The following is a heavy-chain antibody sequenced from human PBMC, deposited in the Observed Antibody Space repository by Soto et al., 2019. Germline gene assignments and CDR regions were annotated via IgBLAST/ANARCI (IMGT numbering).Heavy chain of an antibody. Sequence: DVQLVESGGGLVKPGGSLRLSCEASGFTFSVSAMNWVRQAPGKGLEWVSSINGGSTSVHYADSVKGRFTISRDNAHNSLSLQLNNLRVEDTDVYYCARGGGSLTYWGQGTLVSVSS. D-gene: IGHD2-15*01. CDR3: ARGGGSLTY. V-gene: IGHV3-21*02. CDR2: INGGSTSV. CDR1: GFTFSVSA. J-gene: IGHJ4*02.